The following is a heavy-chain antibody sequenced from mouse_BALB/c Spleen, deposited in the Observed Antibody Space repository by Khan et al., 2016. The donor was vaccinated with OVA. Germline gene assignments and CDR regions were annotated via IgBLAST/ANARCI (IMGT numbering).Heavy chain of an antibody. Sequence: QVQLKESGPGLVAPSQSLSITCTVSGFSLTSFGVHWVRQPPGKGLEWLLVIWSDGKTTYNSTLKSRLSISKDNSKSQVFLKMNSLQTDDTAMYYCARNTHMMTTVMDYWGQGTSVTVSS. J-gene: IGHJ4*01. CDR3: ARNTHMMTTVMDY. D-gene: IGHD2-4*01. V-gene: IGHV2-6*02. CDR1: GFSLTSFG. CDR2: IWSDGKT.